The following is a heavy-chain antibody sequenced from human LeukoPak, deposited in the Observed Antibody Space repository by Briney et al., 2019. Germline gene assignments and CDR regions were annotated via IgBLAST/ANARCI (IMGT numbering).Heavy chain of an antibody. Sequence: GGSLRLSCAASGLTFSDYYMSWIRQAPGKGLEWVSYIGSSSSYTNYADSVKGRFTISRDNAKNSLYLQMSSLRAEDTAVYYCATAIEATRRSTGTCNYFDYWGQGTLVTVSS. D-gene: IGHD5-12*01. CDR2: IGSSSSYT. CDR3: ATAIEATRRSTGTCNYFDY. J-gene: IGHJ4*02. V-gene: IGHV3-11*06. CDR1: GLTFSDYY.